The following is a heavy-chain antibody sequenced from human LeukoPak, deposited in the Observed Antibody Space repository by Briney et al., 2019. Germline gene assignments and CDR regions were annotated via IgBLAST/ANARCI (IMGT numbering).Heavy chain of an antibody. Sequence: GGSLRLSCAASGFTVSSNYMIWVRQAPRKGLEWVSVIYSGGSTYHAASVKGRFTISRDNSKNTLYLQMNSLRAEDTAVYYCARAPGGYDSSGYPYFDYWGQGTLVTVSS. CDR3: ARAPGGYDSSGYPYFDY. V-gene: IGHV3-66*01. CDR1: GFTVSSNY. CDR2: IYSGGST. J-gene: IGHJ4*02. D-gene: IGHD3-22*01.